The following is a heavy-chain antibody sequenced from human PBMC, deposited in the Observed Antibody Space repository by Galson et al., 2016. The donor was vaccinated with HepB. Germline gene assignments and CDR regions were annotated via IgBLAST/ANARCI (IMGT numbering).Heavy chain of an antibody. CDR1: GYTFTGYY. CDR2: INPNSGGT. V-gene: IGHV1-2*02. CDR3: AREAGYCSITTCPYFDL. Sequence: SVKVSCKASGYTFTGYYMHWVRQAPGQGLEWMGWINPNSGGTNYAQKFQGRVTMTRDTSINTAYMELSRVRSDETAVYYCAREAGYCSITTCPYFDLWGRGALVTVSS. J-gene: IGHJ2*01. D-gene: IGHD2-2*01.